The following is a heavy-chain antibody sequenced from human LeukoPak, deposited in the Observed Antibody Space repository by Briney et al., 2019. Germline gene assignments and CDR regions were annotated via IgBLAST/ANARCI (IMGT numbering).Heavy chain of an antibody. CDR3: ARGIGLERRYFQFDY. Sequence: PGGSLRLSCVASGFTFSSYVMNWVRQVPGKALEWVSYIDFGGRIINYADHVKGRFTISRDNAKNSVYLQMNSLRAEDTAVYYCARGIGLERRYFQFDYWGQGILVTVSS. V-gene: IGHV3-48*03. J-gene: IGHJ4*02. CDR1: GFTFSSYV. CDR2: IDFGGRII. D-gene: IGHD1-1*01.